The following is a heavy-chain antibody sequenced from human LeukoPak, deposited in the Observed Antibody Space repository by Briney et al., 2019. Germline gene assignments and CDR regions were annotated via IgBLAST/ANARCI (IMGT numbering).Heavy chain of an antibody. CDR3: SGGDSAIPDAFHI. J-gene: IGHJ3*02. V-gene: IGHV3-30*04. CDR2: ISYDGTNK. CDR1: GFIFNSYA. D-gene: IGHD5-18*01. Sequence: GGSLRLSCAASGFIFNSYAMHWVRQAPGKGLEWVAAISYDGTNKYYADSVKGRFTISRDNSKNTLFLQMDSLRAEDTAVYYCSGGDSAIPDAFHIWGQGTMVTVSS.